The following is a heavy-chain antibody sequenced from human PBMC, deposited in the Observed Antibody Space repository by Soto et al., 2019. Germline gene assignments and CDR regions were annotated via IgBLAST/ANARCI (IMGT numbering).Heavy chain of an antibody. CDR3: ATEFIVGATTDYGMDV. CDR2: FDPEDGET. CDR1: GYTLTELY. V-gene: IGHV1-24*01. J-gene: IGHJ6*02. Sequence: ASVKVSCKVSGYTLTELYMHWVRQAPGKGLEWMGGFDPEDGETIYAQKFQGRVTMTEDTSTDTAYMELSSLRSEDTAVYYCATEFIVGATTDYGMDVWGQGTTVTVSS. D-gene: IGHD1-26*01.